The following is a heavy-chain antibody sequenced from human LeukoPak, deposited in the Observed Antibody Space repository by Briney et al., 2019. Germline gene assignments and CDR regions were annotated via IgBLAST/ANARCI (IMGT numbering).Heavy chain of an antibody. CDR1: GFSVSSNY. CDR3: AKATSIREGAFDI. Sequence: PGGSLRLSCAASGFSVSSNYLSWVRQAPGKGLEWVSVMYSGGSTFYADSVKGRFTISRDNSKNTLYLQMNSLRAEDTAVYYCAKATSIREGAFDIWGQGTMVTVSS. V-gene: IGHV3-53*01. J-gene: IGHJ3*02. D-gene: IGHD1-26*01. CDR2: MYSGGST.